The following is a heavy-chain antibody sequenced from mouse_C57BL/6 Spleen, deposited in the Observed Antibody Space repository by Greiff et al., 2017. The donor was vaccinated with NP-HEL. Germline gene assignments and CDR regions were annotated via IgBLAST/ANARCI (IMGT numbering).Heavy chain of an antibody. J-gene: IGHJ4*01. CDR3: ARWGYYGSSYDYAMDY. CDR1: GYTFTSYW. V-gene: IGHV1-69*01. D-gene: IGHD1-1*01. CDR2: IDPSDSYT. Sequence: QVQLQQPGAELVMPGASVKLSCKASGYTFTSYWMHWVKQRPGQGLEWIGEIDPSDSYTNYNQKFKDKSTLTVDKSSSTAYMQLSSLTSEDSAVYYCARWGYYGSSYDYAMDYWGQGTSVTVSS.